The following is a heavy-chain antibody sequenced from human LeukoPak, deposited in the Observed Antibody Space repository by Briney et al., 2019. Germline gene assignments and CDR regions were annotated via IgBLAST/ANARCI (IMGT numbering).Heavy chain of an antibody. J-gene: IGHJ4*02. V-gene: IGHV3-30*04. Sequence: GGSLRLSCAASGFTFSSYAMHWVRQAPGKGLEWVAVISYDGSNKYYADSVKGRFTISRDNSKNTLYLQMNSLRAEDTAVYYCARDPDCGGDCWSFDYWGQGTLVTVSS. CDR3: ARDPDCGGDCWSFDY. CDR1: GFTFSSYA. D-gene: IGHD2-21*02. CDR2: ISYDGSNK.